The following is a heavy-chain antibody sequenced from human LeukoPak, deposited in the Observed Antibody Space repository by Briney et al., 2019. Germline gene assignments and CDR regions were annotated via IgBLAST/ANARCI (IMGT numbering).Heavy chain of an antibody. CDR1: GFTFSSNY. V-gene: IGHV3-66*01. CDR2: IYSGGST. D-gene: IGHD3-10*01. Sequence: PGGSLRLSCAASGFTFSSNYMSWVRQAPGKGLEWVSVIYSGGSTYYTDSVKGRFTISRDNSKNTLYLQMNSLRAEDTAVYYCARDSASLGRFDPWGQGTLVTVSS. CDR3: ARDSASLGRFDP. J-gene: IGHJ5*02.